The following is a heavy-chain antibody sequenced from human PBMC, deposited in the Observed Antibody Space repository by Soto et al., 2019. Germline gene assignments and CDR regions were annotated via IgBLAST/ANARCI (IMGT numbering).Heavy chain of an antibody. CDR1: GFTISSYG. Sequence: QVQLVESGGGVVQPGRSLRLSCAASGFTISSYGMHWVRQAPGKGLEWVALVWYDGGNKYYVDSVKGRFTISRDNSKNTLYLEMNSLRDEDTAVYYCVRAAGYSGYDYVYYYGMDVWGQGTTVTVSS. CDR3: VRAAGYSGYDYVYYYGMDV. CDR2: VWYDGGNK. J-gene: IGHJ6*02. V-gene: IGHV3-33*01. D-gene: IGHD5-12*01.